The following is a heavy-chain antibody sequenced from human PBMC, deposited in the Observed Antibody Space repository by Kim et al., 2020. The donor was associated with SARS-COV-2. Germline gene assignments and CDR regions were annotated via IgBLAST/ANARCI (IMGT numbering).Heavy chain of an antibody. CDR3: AKGGKNTGYSFDF. Sequence: GGSLRLSCAASGFTFSSYAMSWVRQAPGKGLKWVSAISDSGGFTLYADSVKGRFTLSRDNSSNTLYLQMNSLRAEDTAVYYCAKGGKNTGYSFDFWGQGT. D-gene: IGHD5-12*01. J-gene: IGHJ4*02. CDR2: ISDSGGFT. CDR1: GFTFSSYA. V-gene: IGHV3-23*01.